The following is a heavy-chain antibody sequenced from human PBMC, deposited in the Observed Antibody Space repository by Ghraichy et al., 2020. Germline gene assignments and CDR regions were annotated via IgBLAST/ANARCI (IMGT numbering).Heavy chain of an antibody. CDR3: ARGGSGYDWRVDWYFDL. Sequence: GGSLRLSCAASGFTSNDYYMSWVRQAPGNGLEWISYISTTGSYTKYADSVEGRFTISRDDATNSVYLQMNSLTIEDTAVYYCARGGSGYDWRVDWYFDLWGRGTLVRVSS. V-gene: IGHV3-11*05. D-gene: IGHD5-12*01. CDR1: GFTSNDYY. J-gene: IGHJ2*01. CDR2: ISTTGSYT.